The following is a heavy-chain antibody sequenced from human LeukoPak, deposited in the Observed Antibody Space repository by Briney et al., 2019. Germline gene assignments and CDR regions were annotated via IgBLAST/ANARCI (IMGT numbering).Heavy chain of an antibody. J-gene: IGHJ4*02. Sequence: VASVKVSCKTSGYTFTDYYMHWVRQAPGQGLEWMGWINPNNGGTKYARKFQGRVTMTRDTSISTAYMEVSSLTSDDTAVYFCARTGRGWNQDYWGQGTLVTVSS. CDR3: ARTGRGWNQDY. V-gene: IGHV1-2*02. CDR1: GYTFTDYY. CDR2: INPNNGGT. D-gene: IGHD6-19*01.